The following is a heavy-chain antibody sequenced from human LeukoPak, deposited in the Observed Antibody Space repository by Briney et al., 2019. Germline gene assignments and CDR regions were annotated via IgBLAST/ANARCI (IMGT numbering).Heavy chain of an antibody. D-gene: IGHD4-17*01. Sequence: GGSLRLSCAASGFTFSSYAMHWVRQAPGKGLEWVAVISYDGSNKYYADSVKGRFTISRDNSKNTLYLQMNSLRAEDTAVHYCASAYTVTTSGFDYWGQGTLVTVSS. V-gene: IGHV3-30*04. CDR1: GFTFSSYA. CDR3: ASAYTVTTSGFDY. CDR2: ISYDGSNK. J-gene: IGHJ4*02.